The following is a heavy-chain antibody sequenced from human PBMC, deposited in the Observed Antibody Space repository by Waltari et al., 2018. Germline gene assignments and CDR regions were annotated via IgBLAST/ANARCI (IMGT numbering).Heavy chain of an antibody. CDR3: ARGNRYYYDFWSGYYIDY. CDR2: IFTSGST. D-gene: IGHD3-3*01. Sequence: QVQLQESGPGLVKPSQTLSLTCTVSGGSISSGSSYWRWIRQPAGKGLEWLGRIFTSGSTNYNPSLKSRVTISVHTSKNQFSLRLSSVTAADTAVYYCARGNRYYYDFWSGYYIDYWGQGTLVTVSS. V-gene: IGHV4-61*02. J-gene: IGHJ4*02. CDR1: GGSISSGSSY.